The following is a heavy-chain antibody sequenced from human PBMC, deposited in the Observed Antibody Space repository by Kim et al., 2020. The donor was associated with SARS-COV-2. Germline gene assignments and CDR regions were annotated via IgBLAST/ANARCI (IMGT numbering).Heavy chain of an antibody. J-gene: IGHJ5*02. CDR3: ARGGRGTVVRRVLSVIKNWFDP. CDR2: MNPNSGNT. D-gene: IGHD2-2*01. V-gene: IGHV1-8*01. CDR1: GYTFTSYD. Sequence: ASVKVSCKASGYTFTSYDINWVRQATGQGLEWMGWMNPNSGNTGYAQKFQGRVTMTRNTSISTAYMELSSLRSEDTAVYYCARGGRGTVVRRVLSVIKNWFDPWGQGTLVTVSS.